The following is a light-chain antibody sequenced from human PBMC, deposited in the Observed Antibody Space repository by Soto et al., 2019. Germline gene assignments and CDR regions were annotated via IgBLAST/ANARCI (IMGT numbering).Light chain of an antibody. CDR3: QQYNNWPLT. V-gene: IGKV3-15*01. CDR1: QSVSSN. J-gene: IGKJ1*01. Sequence: EIVMTQSPDTLSVSPGQRATLSCRASQSVSSNLAWYQQKPGQAPRLLIYGASTRATGIPARFSGSGSGTEFTLTISSRQSEDFAVYYCQQYNNWPLTFGQGTKVEIK. CDR2: GAS.